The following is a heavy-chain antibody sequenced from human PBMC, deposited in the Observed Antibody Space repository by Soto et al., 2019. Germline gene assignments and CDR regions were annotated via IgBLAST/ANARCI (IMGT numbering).Heavy chain of an antibody. CDR3: ARGRSKVPFWSGDNWFDP. CDR1: GASFTGCY. V-gene: IGHV4-34*01. CDR2: INNSGST. Sequence: SETLCLTCPFCGASFTGCYWSRIRQPPGEGLEWIREINNSGSTNYNPSLKCRATISVDTSKNQFYLRLSSVTAADTAVYYCARGRSKVPFWSGDNWFDPWGQGSLVTVS. J-gene: IGHJ5*02. D-gene: IGHD3-3*01.